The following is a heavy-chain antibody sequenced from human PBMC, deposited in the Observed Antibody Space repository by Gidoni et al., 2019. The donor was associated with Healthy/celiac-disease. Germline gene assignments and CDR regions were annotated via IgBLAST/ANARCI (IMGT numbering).Heavy chain of an antibody. CDR3: AADLDIVVVPVYMDV. CDR1: GFTFTSSA. CDR2: IVVGSGNT. D-gene: IGHD2-2*01. V-gene: IGHV1-58*02. Sequence: QMQLVQSGPEVKKPGTSVQVSCKASGFTFTSSAMQWVRQARGQRLEWIGWIVVGSGNTNYAQKFQERVTITRDMSTSTAYMELSSLRSEDTAVYYCAADLDIVVVPVYMDVWGKGTTVTVSS. J-gene: IGHJ6*03.